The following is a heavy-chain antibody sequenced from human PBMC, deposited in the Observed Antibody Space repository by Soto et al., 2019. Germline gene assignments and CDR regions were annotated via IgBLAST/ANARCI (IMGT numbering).Heavy chain of an antibody. J-gene: IGHJ4*02. D-gene: IGHD4-17*01. Sequence: QVQLVQSGAEVKKPGASVKVSCKASGYTFTSYDINWVRQATGQGLEWMGWMNPNSGNTGYAHKFQGRVTMTRNTSISTACMAMSSMRSEDTAVYSCPRTLYGDNVDYRGQGTLVTVSS. V-gene: IGHV1-8*01. CDR3: PRTLYGDNVDY. CDR1: GYTFTSYD. CDR2: MNPNSGNT.